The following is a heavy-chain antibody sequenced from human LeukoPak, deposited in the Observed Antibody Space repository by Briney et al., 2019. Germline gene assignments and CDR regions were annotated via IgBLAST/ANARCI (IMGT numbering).Heavy chain of an antibody. CDR3: AAGGGSYH. J-gene: IGHJ5*02. CDR2: IFSGGST. CDR1: GFTFSTYL. D-gene: IGHD3-10*01. V-gene: IGHV3-53*01. Sequence: GGSLRLSCAVSGFTFSTYLMSWVRQAPGKGLEWVSVIFSGGSTYYTDSVKGRYTIFRDNSKNTVYLQMNGLRVEDTGIYYCAAGGGSYHWGQGTLVTVSS.